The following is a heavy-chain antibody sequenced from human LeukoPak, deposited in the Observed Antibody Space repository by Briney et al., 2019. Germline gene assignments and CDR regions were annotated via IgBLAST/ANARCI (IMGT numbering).Heavy chain of an antibody. CDR3: ARGGDSSSWSVDY. CDR2: IYASGST. J-gene: IGHJ4*02. Sequence: NPSETLSLTCTVSGGSISGGSFYWTWIRQPAGKGLEWIGRIYASGSTNYNSSLKSRVTISVDTSKNQFSLRLSSVTAADTAVYYCARGGDSSSWSVDYWGQGTLVTVSS. V-gene: IGHV4-61*02. CDR1: GGSISGGSFY. D-gene: IGHD6-13*01.